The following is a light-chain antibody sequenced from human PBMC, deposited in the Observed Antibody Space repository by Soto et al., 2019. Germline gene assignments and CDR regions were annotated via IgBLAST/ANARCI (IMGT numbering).Light chain of an antibody. CDR1: QSISSY. Sequence: DIQMTQSPSSLSASLGDRFTITCLASQSISSYLNWYQQKPGKANKILIYAASSLQSGVTSRFSGSGSGTDFTLTISSLQPEDFATYYCQQSYSRVTFGQGTKVAIK. J-gene: IGKJ1*01. CDR3: QQSYSRVT. CDR2: AAS. V-gene: IGKV1-39*01.